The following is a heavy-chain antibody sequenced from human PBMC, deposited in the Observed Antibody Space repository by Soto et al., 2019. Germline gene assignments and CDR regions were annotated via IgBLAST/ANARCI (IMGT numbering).Heavy chain of an antibody. CDR1: GFTFSSYA. CDR2: ISYDGSNK. V-gene: IGHV3-30-3*01. D-gene: IGHD1-7*01. Sequence: PGGSLRLSCAASGFTFSSYAMHWVRQAPGKGLEWVAVISYDGSNKYYADSVKGRFTISRDNSKNTLYLQMNSLRAEDTAVYYCAKTSNWNYAHDAFDIWGQGTMVTVS. J-gene: IGHJ3*02. CDR3: AKTSNWNYAHDAFDI.